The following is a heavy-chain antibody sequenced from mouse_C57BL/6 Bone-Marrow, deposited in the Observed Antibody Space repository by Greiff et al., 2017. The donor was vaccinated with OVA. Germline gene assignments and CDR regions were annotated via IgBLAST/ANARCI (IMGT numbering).Heavy chain of an antibody. CDR2: IYPGDGDT. V-gene: IGHV1-82*01. D-gene: IGHD1-1*01. J-gene: IGHJ3*01. CDR1: GYAFSSSW. Sequence: QVQLQQSGPELVKPGASVKISCKASGYAFSSSWMNWVKQRPGKGLEWIGRIYPGDGDTNYNGKFKGKATLTADKSSSTAYMQLSSLTSEDSAVYFCARWDYYYGSSYWFAYWGQGTLVTVSA. CDR3: ARWDYYYGSSYWFAY.